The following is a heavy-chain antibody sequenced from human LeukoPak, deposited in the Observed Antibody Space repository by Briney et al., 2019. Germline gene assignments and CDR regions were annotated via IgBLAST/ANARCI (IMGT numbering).Heavy chain of an antibody. D-gene: IGHD3-3*01. CDR3: ARAILSGYPDS. V-gene: IGHV4-39*07. Sequence: SETLSLTCTVSGGSISSRSYYWGWVRQSPGKGLEWIGSVYYNGPTYYNPSLMSRITISRDTSKNQFSLKLSSVTAADTAVYYCARAILSGYPDSWGQGTLVIVFS. CDR2: VYYNGPT. J-gene: IGHJ4*02. CDR1: GGSISSRSYY.